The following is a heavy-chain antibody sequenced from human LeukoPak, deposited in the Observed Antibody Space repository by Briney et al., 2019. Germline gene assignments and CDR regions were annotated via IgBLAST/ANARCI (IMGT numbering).Heavy chain of an antibody. CDR1: GGSISSYY. J-gene: IGHJ4*02. V-gene: IGHV4-4*07. D-gene: IGHD1-26*01. CDR2: IYTSGST. Sequence: PSETLSLTCTVSGGSISSYYWSWIRQPAGKGLEWIGRIYTSGSTNYNASLKSRVSMSVDTSKNQFSLRLSSVTAADTAVFYCARENSGRYRGFHYWGQGTLVTVSS. CDR3: ARENSGRYRGFHY.